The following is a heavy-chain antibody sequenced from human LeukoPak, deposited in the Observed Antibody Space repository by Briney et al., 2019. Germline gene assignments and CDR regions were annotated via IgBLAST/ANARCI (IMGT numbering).Heavy chain of an antibody. CDR1: GFTFSSYW. D-gene: IGHD2/OR15-2a*01. CDR2: ISSSSSYI. CDR3: ASLLLQRSYYYGMDV. V-gene: IGHV3-21*01. J-gene: IGHJ6*02. Sequence: GGSLRLSCAASGFTFSSYWMSWVRQAPGKGLEWVSSISSSSSYIYYADSVKGRFTISRDNAKNSLYLQMNSLRAEDTAVYYCASLLLQRSYYYGMDVWGQGTTVTVSS.